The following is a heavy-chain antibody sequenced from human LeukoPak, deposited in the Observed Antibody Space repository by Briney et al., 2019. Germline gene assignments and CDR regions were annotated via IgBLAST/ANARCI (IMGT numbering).Heavy chain of an antibody. CDR3: ARHLNSIFGVVTPDY. CDR1: GYSIGSDYY. V-gene: IGHV4-38-2*01. Sequence: SETLSLTCAVSGYSIGSDYYWGWIRQPPGRGLEWIGSIYHSGTTYYNPSPKSRVTISVDTSKNQFSLKLSSVTAADTAVYYCARHLNSIFGVVTPDYWGQGTLVTVSS. CDR2: IYHSGTT. J-gene: IGHJ4*02. D-gene: IGHD3-3*01.